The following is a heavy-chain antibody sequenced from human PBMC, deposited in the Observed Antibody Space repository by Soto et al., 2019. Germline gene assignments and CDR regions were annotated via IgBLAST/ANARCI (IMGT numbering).Heavy chain of an antibody. J-gene: IGHJ6*02. D-gene: IGHD3-22*01. V-gene: IGHV1-18*04. CDR3: ARDYYYDSSGYYSYYYYYGMDV. CDR1: GYTFTSYG. CDR2: ISAYNGNT. Sequence: ASVEVSCKASGYTFTSYGISWVRQAPGQGLEWTGWISAYNGNTNYAQKLQGRVTMTTDTSTSTAYMELRSLRSDDTAVYYCARDYYYDSSGYYSYYYYYGMDVWGQGTTVTVSS.